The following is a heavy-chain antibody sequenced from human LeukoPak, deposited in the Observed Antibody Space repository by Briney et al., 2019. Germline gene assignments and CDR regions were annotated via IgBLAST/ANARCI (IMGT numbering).Heavy chain of an antibody. V-gene: IGHV3-23*01. CDR3: ARKSASGNYPLDY. J-gene: IGHJ4*02. CDR1: GFNFGSYS. CDR2: ISADSATT. D-gene: IGHD3-10*01. Sequence: SGGSLRLSCAASGFNFGSYSMTWVRQALGKGLEWVSVISADSATTFYADSVKGRFTISRDNAKNTVFLQMSSLRAEDTALYYCARKSASGNYPLDYWGQGTLVTVSS.